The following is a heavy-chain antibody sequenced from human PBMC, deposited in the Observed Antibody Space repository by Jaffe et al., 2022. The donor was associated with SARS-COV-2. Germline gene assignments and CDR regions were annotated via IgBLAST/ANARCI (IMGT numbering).Heavy chain of an antibody. D-gene: IGHD2-15*01. CDR2: ISGSGGST. CDR1: GFTFSSYA. V-gene: IGHV3-23*04. Sequence: EVQLVESGGGLVQPGGSLRLSCAASGFTFSSYAMSWVRQAPGKGLEWVSAISGSGGSTYYADSVKGRFTISRDNSKNTLYLQMNSLRAEDTAVYYCAKAVGPRYCSGGSCYSVGLERPGALDYWGQGTLVTVSS. J-gene: IGHJ4*02. CDR3: AKAVGPRYCSGGSCYSVGLERPGALDY.